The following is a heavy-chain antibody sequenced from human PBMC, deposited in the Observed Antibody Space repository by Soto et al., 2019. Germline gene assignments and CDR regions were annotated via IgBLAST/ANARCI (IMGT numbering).Heavy chain of an antibody. CDR1: GFTFSSYA. CDR2: ISGSGGST. Sequence: TGGSLRLSCAASGFTFSSYAMSWVRQAPGKGLEWVSAISGSGGSTYYADSVKGRFTISRDNSKNTLYLQMNSLRAEDTAVYYCAKFGMATTKRSPPYYIDYWGQGALVTVSS. J-gene: IGHJ4*02. V-gene: IGHV3-23*01. D-gene: IGHD1-1*01. CDR3: AKFGMATTKRSPPYYIDY.